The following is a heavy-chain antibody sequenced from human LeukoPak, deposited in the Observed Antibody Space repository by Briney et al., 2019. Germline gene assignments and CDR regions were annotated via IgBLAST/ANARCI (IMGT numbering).Heavy chain of an antibody. CDR1: GFTVSSNY. Sequence: GGSLRLSCAASGFTVSSNYMSWVRQAPGKGLEWVSVIYSGGSTYYADSVKGRFTISRDNSKNTLYLQMNSLRAEDTAVYYCARDERESKLAVAGSLDYWGQGTLVTVSS. D-gene: IGHD6-19*01. CDR2: IYSGGST. CDR3: ARDERESKLAVAGSLDY. J-gene: IGHJ4*02. V-gene: IGHV3-66*01.